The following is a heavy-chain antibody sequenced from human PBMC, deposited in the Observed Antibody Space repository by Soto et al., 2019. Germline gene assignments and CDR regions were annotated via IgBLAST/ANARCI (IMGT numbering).Heavy chain of an antibody. CDR1: GYTFINYY. V-gene: IGHV1-46*04. CDR3: ARHPERIAEIGWFDP. CDR2: INPIGGST. Sequence: ASVKVSCKASGYTFINYYMHWVRQAPGQGLEWMGIINPIGGSTRYAQKLQGRFTISRDNAKNSLYLQMNSLRAEDTAVYYCARHPERIAEIGWFDPWGQGTLVTVSS. J-gene: IGHJ5*02. D-gene: IGHD6-13*01.